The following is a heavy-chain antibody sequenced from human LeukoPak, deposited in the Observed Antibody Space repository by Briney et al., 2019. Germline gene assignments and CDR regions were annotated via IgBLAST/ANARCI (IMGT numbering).Heavy chain of an antibody. CDR1: GGSISSSNYY. CDR3: ARQRRNDCSSPSCYTDY. D-gene: IGHD2-2*02. CDR2: MYYSGIT. J-gene: IGHJ4*02. Sequence: SETLSLTCTVSGGSISSSNYYWGWLRQPPGMGLEWIGSMYYSGITYYNPSLKSRVTISVDTSKNQFILKLNSVTVADTAVYYCARQRRNDCSSPSCYTDYWGQGTLVTVSS. V-gene: IGHV4-39*01.